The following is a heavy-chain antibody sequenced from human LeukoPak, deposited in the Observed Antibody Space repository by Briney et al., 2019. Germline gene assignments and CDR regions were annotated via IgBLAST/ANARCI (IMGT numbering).Heavy chain of an antibody. V-gene: IGHV4-59*08. CDR1: GGSISNYY. Sequence: SETLSLTCTVSGGSISNYYWSWIRQPPGKGLECMGYIYYSGTTNYNPSLKGRVTVSVDTSKNQFSLKLSSVTAADTAVYYCARHGGYSSPYLHWGQGTLVTVSS. CDR3: ARHGGYSSPYLH. D-gene: IGHD6-13*01. CDR2: IYYSGTT. J-gene: IGHJ1*01.